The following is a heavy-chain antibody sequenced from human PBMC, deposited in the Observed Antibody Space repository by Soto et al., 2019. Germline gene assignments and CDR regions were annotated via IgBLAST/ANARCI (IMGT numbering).Heavy chain of an antibody. D-gene: IGHD3-3*01. Sequence: GGSLRLSCAASGFTFSSYAMHWVRQAPGKGLEYVSEISSDGGSTFYADSVKGRFTISRDNSKNTLYLRMNSLRAEDTAVYYCARSSTHDFWSGYGLYGMDVWGQGTTVTVS. CDR3: ARSSTHDFWSGYGLYGMDV. CDR2: ISSDGGST. V-gene: IGHV3-64*02. CDR1: GFTFSSYA. J-gene: IGHJ6*02.